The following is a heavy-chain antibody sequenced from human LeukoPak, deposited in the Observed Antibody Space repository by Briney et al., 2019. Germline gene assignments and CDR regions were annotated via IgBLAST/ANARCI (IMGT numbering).Heavy chain of an antibody. Sequence: SETLSLTCTVSGGSISSGDYYWSWIRQPPGKGLEWIGYIYYSGSTYYNPSLKSRVTISVDTSKNQFSLKLSSVTAADTAVYYCARVGGHYCSSTSCYTWGQGTLVTVSS. V-gene: IGHV4-30-4*08. J-gene: IGHJ4*02. CDR3: ARVGGHYCSSTSCYT. CDR2: IYYSGST. D-gene: IGHD2-2*02. CDR1: GGSISSGDYY.